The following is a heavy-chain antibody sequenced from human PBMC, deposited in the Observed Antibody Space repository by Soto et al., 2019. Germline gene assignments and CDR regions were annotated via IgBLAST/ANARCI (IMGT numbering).Heavy chain of an antibody. V-gene: IGHV4-4*07. J-gene: IGHJ4*02. CDR3: ARACSSNSCYDVFDY. D-gene: IGHD2-2*01. CDR1: GGSILSYY. CDR2: IYTSGST. Sequence: SETLSLTRIVSGGSILSYYWRWIRHPAGKGLEWIGRIYTSGSTNYNPSLKSRVTMSVDTSKNQFSLKLSSVTAADTAVYYCARACSSNSCYDVFDYWGQGTLVTVSS.